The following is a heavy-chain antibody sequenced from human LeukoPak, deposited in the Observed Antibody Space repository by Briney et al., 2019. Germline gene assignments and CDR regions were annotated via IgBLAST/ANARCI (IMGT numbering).Heavy chain of an antibody. CDR3: ARFPHPRVYWSYDMDV. CDR1: GGSFSGYY. V-gene: IGHV4-34*01. Sequence: SETLSLTCAVYGGSFSGYYWSWIRQPPGKGLEWIGEINHSGSTNYNPSLKSRVTISVDTSKNQFSPKLSSVTAADTAVYYCARFPHPRVYWSYDMDVWGKGTTVTVSS. J-gene: IGHJ6*03. CDR2: INHSGST. D-gene: IGHD2-8*02.